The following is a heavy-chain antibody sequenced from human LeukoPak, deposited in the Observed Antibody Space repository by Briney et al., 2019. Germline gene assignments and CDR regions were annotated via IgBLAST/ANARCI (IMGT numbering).Heavy chain of an antibody. CDR2: ISERGGST. Sequence: GGSLRLSCVVSGISLSNYAMSWVRQAPGKGLEWVSYISERGGSTAYADSVKGRFTISRDNSKNTLYLQMNSLRAEDTAVYYCAKDGTGCGGDCYSDYWGQGTLVTVSS. V-gene: IGHV3-23*01. J-gene: IGHJ4*02. D-gene: IGHD2-21*02. CDR3: AKDGTGCGGDCYSDY. CDR1: GISLSNYA.